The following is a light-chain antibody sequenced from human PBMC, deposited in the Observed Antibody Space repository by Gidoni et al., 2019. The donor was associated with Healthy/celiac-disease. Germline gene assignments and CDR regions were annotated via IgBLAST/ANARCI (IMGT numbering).Light chain of an antibody. CDR3: QQRSNWPPIT. CDR1: QSVSSY. J-gene: IGKJ5*01. CDR2: DAS. Sequence: EIVLTQSTATVSLSPGEIATLSCRASQSVSSYLAWYQQKPGRASRLLIYDASNSATGIPARFSGSGSGTAFSLTISSREAEDFAVYYCQQRSNWPPITFGQGTRLEIK. V-gene: IGKV3-11*01.